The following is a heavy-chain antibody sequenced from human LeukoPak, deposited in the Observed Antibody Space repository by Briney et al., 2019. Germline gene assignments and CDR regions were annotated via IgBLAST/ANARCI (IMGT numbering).Heavy chain of an antibody. D-gene: IGHD3-22*01. Sequence: PGGSLRLSCAASGFTFSSYAMTWVRQAPGKGLEWVSYISSSGSTIYYADSVKGRFTISRDNAKNSLYLQMNSLRAEDTAVYYCARAVSSGYCFDYWGQGTLVTVSS. CDR1: GFTFSSYA. CDR2: ISSSGSTI. V-gene: IGHV3-48*04. J-gene: IGHJ4*02. CDR3: ARAVSSGYCFDY.